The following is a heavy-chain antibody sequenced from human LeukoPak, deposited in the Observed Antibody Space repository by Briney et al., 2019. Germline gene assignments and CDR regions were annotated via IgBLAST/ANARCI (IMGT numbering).Heavy chain of an antibody. Sequence: ASVKVSCKASGYTFTSYYMHWVRQAPGQGLEWMGIINPSGGSTSYAQKFQGRVTMTRDMSTSTVYMELSSLRSEDTAVYYCARTGCSGDSCYYYFDYWGQGTLVTVSS. CDR1: GYTFTSYY. CDR3: ARTGCSGDSCYYYFDY. CDR2: INPSGGST. J-gene: IGHJ4*02. D-gene: IGHD2-15*01. V-gene: IGHV1-46*01.